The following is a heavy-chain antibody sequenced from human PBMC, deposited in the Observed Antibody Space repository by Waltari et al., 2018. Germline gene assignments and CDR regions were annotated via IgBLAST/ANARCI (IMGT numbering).Heavy chain of an antibody. D-gene: IGHD4-17*01. CDR1: GFTFSSYE. CDR3: ARGRSYGDRRGYYFDY. J-gene: IGHJ4*02. CDR2: ISSSGSTI. Sequence: EVQLVESGGGLVQPGGSLRLSCAASGFTFSSYEMNWVRQAPGKGLEWVSYISSSGSTIYYADAVKGRFTIARDNAKNSLYLQMNSLRAADTAVYYCARGRSYGDRRGYYFDYWGQGTLVTVSS. V-gene: IGHV3-48*03.